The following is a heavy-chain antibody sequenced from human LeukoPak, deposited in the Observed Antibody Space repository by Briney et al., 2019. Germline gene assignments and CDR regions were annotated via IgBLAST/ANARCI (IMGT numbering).Heavy chain of an antibody. CDR3: TKGIVGATTDWFDP. J-gene: IGHJ5*02. D-gene: IGHD1-26*01. CDR2: ISSSSSSI. CDR1: GFSFNIYS. Sequence: GGSLRLSCAASGFSFNIYSMNWVRQAPGKGLEWVSSISSSSSSIYYADSVKGRFTISRDNAKNSLYLQMNSLKTEDTAMYYCTKGIVGATTDWFDPWGQGTLVTVSS. V-gene: IGHV3-21*03.